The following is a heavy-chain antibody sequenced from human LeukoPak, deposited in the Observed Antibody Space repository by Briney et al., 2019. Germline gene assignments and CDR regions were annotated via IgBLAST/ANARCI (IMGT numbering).Heavy chain of an antibody. CDR1: GFTFSSHW. CDR3: ARVAMVGAFDI. CDR2: IKQDGSEK. Sequence: GGSLRLSCAASGFTFSSHWMSWVRQAPGKGLEWVANIKQDGSEKYYVDSVKGRFTISRDNAKNSLYLQMNSLRAEDTAVYYCARVAMVGAFDIWGQGSMVTVSS. V-gene: IGHV3-7*01. J-gene: IGHJ3*02. D-gene: IGHD5-18*01.